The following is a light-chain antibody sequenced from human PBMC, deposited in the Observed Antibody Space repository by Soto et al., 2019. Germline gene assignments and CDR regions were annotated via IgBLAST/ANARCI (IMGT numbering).Light chain of an antibody. CDR3: SSYTTDTALV. V-gene: IGLV2-14*01. CDR2: EVY. CDR1: SRDVGAYNH. Sequence: QSALTQPASVSGSPGQSITISCTGTSRDVGAYNHVSWYQQHPGRAPKLIIFEVYSRPSGVSDRFSASKSGNSASLNISGLQTEDEADYFCSSYTTDTALVFGGGTKLTVL. J-gene: IGLJ3*02.